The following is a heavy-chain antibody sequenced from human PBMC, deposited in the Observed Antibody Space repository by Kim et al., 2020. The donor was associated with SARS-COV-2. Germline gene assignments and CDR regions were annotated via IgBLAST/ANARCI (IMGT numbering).Heavy chain of an antibody. CDR2: ISGSSTYI. D-gene: IGHD3-22*01. J-gene: IGHJ3*01. CDR3: ARDNPLYYDTSSYTPPF. V-gene: IGHV3-21*01. Sequence: GGSLRLSCAASGFTFSSYSMNWVRQTPGRGLEWVSSISGSSTYIYYADSLKGRFTISRDNAENSLFLQMNSLRAEDTAVYYCARDNPLYYDTSSYTPPF. CDR1: GFTFSSYS.